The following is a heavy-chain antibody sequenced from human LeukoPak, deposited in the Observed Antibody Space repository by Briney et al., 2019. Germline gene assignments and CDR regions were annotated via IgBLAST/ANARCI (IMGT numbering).Heavy chain of an antibody. J-gene: IGHJ4*02. Sequence: PSETLSLTCAVYGGSFSGYYWSWIRQPPGKGLEWIGEINHSGSTNYNPPLKSRVTISVDTSKNQFSLKLSSVTAADTAVYYCARGRTGVRGVMYSIQLPYYFDYWGQGTLVTVSS. CDR3: ARGRTGVRGVMYSIQLPYYFDY. D-gene: IGHD3-10*01. CDR2: INHSGST. V-gene: IGHV4-34*01. CDR1: GGSFSGYY.